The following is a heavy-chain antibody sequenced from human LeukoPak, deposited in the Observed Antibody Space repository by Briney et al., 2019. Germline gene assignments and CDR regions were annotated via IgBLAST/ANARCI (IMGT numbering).Heavy chain of an antibody. CDR1: GYTFTSYD. V-gene: IGHV1-8*02. CDR3: ARSPSNPSSSWYSLY. D-gene: IGHD6-13*01. J-gene: IGHJ4*02. Sequence: GASVKVSCKASGYTFTSYDINWVRQATGQGLEWMGWMNPNSGNTGYAQKFQGRVTMTRDTSISTAYMELSRLRSEDTAVYYCARSPSNPSSSWYSLYWGQGTLVTVSS. CDR2: MNPNSGNT.